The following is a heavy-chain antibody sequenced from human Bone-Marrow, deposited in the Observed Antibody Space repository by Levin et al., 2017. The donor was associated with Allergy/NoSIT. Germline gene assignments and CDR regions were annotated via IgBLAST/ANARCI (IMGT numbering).Heavy chain of an antibody. V-gene: IGHV3-11*06. Sequence: GGSLRLSCAASGFTFSDYYMSWIRQAPGKGLEWVSYISSSSSYTNYADSVKGRFTISRDNAKNSLYLQMNSLRAEDTAVYYCARSYCSSTSCYAGSFDYWGQGTLVTVSS. CDR1: GFTFSDYY. CDR2: ISSSSSYT. CDR3: ARSYCSSTSCYAGSFDY. D-gene: IGHD2-2*01. J-gene: IGHJ4*02.